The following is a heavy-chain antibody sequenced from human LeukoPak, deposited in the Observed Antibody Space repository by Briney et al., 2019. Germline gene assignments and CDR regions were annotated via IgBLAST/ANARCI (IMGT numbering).Heavy chain of an antibody. CDR1: GFTFSSYA. CDR2: ISGSGGST. Sequence: RPGGSLRLSCAASGFTFSSYAMSWVRQAPGKGLEWVSAISGSGGSTYYADSVKGRFTISRDNSKNTLYLQMNSLRAEDTAVYYCAKDEGLYCSSTSCYTWGQGTLVTVSS. CDR3: AKDEGLYCSSTSCYT. V-gene: IGHV3-23*01. D-gene: IGHD2-2*02. J-gene: IGHJ5*02.